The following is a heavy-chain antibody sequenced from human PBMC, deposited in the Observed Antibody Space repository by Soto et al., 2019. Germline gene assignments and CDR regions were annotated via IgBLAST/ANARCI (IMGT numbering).Heavy chain of an antibody. CDR2: INPNSGGP. V-gene: IGHV1-2*02. D-gene: IGHD3-3*01. J-gene: IGHJ6*02. CDR3: ARDYWSGDRYYYGMDV. CDR1: GYTFTSYD. Sequence: ASVKVSCKASGYTFTSYDIHWVRQAPGQRLEWMGYINPNSGGPNYAQKFHGRVTMTRDTSISTAYMELSSLRSDDTAVYYCARDYWSGDRYYYGMDVWGQGTTVTVSS.